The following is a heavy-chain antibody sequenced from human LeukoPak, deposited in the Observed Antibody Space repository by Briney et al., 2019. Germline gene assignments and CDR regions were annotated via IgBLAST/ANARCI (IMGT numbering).Heavy chain of an antibody. CDR2: TSAYNGNT. V-gene: IGHV1-18*01. J-gene: IGHJ3*02. Sequence: ASVKVSCKASGYTFTSYGISWVRQAPGQGLEWMGWTSAYNGNTNYAQKLQGRVTMTTDTSTSTAYMELRSLRSDDTAVYYCARSFNRGAMIVVRPGAFDIWGQGTMVTVSS. D-gene: IGHD3-22*01. CDR3: ARSFNRGAMIVVRPGAFDI. CDR1: GYTFTSYG.